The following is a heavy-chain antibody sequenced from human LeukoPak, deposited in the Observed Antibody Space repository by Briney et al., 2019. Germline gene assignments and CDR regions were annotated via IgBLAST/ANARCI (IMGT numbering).Heavy chain of an antibody. CDR2: ISGSGGST. J-gene: IGHJ4*02. Sequence: GGSLRLSCEASGFTFSSYAMSWVRQAPGKGLEWVSAISGSGGSTYYADSVKGRFTISRDNSKNTLYLQMNSLRAEDTAVYYCAKDHYYDSSGYYYFDYWGQGTLVTVSS. D-gene: IGHD3-22*01. CDR3: AKDHYYDSSGYYYFDY. CDR1: GFTFSSYA. V-gene: IGHV3-23*01.